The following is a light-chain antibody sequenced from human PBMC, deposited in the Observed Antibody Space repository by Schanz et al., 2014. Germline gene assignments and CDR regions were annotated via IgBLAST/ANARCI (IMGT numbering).Light chain of an antibody. J-gene: IGKJ3*01. CDR2: GAS. Sequence: EIVMTQSPDTLSVSPGERATLSCRASQSVSSNLAWYQQKPGQAPRLLIDGASTRATGIPARFSGSGSGTEFTLTIGSLQSEDVAVYYCQQYNNWPVTFGPGTKVDIK. CDR3: QQYNNWPVT. CDR1: QSVSSN. V-gene: IGKV3-15*01.